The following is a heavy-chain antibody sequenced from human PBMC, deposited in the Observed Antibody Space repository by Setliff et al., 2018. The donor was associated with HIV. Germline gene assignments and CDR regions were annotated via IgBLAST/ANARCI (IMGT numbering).Heavy chain of an antibody. CDR2: IYTSGRT. Sequence: SETLSLTCTVSGGSISSGIYYWSWIRQPAGKGLEWIGHIYTSGRTNYNPSLKSRVTLSVDTSKNQFSLRLSSVTAAGTAVYYCAGGVVALAGKYYYYYMDVWGKGTTVTVSS. V-gene: IGHV4-61*09. CDR3: AGGVVALAGKYYYYYMDV. CDR1: GGSISSGIYY. J-gene: IGHJ6*03. D-gene: IGHD6-19*01.